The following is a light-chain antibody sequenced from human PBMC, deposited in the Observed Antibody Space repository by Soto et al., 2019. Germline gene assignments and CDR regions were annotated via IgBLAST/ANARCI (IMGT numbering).Light chain of an antibody. CDR2: GVS. J-gene: IGKJ1*01. CDR1: QSVGSN. Sequence: EILMTQSPDTVSVSPGERVTLSCRASQSVGSNLAWYQQKPGQPPRLLLYGVSTRATGIPARFSGSGSGTDFTLNIISLQSEDITVNSCQQYNNLPPWTFGQGTKVELK. V-gene: IGKV3-15*01. CDR3: QQYNNLPPWT.